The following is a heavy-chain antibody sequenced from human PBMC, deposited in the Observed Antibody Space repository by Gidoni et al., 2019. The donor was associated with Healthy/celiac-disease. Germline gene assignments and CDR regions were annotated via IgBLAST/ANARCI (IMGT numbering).Heavy chain of an antibody. CDR3: ARGIAAAGTGYYYYGMDV. CDR2: IYYSGST. J-gene: IGHJ6*02. D-gene: IGHD6-13*01. CDR1: GGSISSYY. Sequence: QVQLQESGPGLVKPSETLSLTCTVSGGSISSYYWRWIRQPPGKGLEWIGYIYYSGSTNYNPSLKSRVTISVDTSKNQFSLKLSSVTAADTAVYYCARGIAAAGTGYYYYGMDVWGQGTTVTVSS. V-gene: IGHV4-59*01.